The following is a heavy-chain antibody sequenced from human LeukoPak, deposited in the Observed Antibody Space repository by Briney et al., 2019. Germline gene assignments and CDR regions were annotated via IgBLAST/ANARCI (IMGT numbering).Heavy chain of an antibody. CDR2: INPSGGST. CDR3: ARVTSGAIQLGFDY. D-gene: IGHD1-26*01. J-gene: IGHJ4*02. CDR1: GYTFSGYY. V-gene: IGHV1-46*01. Sequence: GASVKVSCKASGYTFSGYYLHWVRQAPGQGLEWMGIINPSGGSTSYAQKFQGRVTMTRDTSTSTVYMELSSLRSEDTAVYYCARVTSGAIQLGFDYWGQGTLVTVSS.